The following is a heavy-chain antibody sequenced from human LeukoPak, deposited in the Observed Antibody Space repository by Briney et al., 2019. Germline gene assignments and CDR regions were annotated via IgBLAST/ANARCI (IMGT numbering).Heavy chain of an antibody. Sequence: GGSLRLSCAASGFTFSNAWMSWVRQAPGKGLEWVGRIKSKTDGGTTDYAAPVKGRFTISRDDSKNTLYLQMNSLKTEDTAVYYCTTDPSGNWNYVFYPFDYWGQGTLVTVSS. V-gene: IGHV3-15*01. CDR1: GFTFSNAW. CDR3: TTDPSGNWNYVFYPFDY. CDR2: IKSKTDGGTT. D-gene: IGHD1-7*01. J-gene: IGHJ4*02.